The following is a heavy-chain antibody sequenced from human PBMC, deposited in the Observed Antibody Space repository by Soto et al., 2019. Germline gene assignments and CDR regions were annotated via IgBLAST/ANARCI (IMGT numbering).Heavy chain of an antibody. V-gene: IGHV4-34*01. CDR3: ARDKITGLFDY. CDR2: INHTGST. D-gene: IGHD2-8*02. J-gene: IGHJ4*02. CDR1: GGSFSGYS. Sequence: SETLSLTCTVYGGSFSGYSWTWIRQPPGTGLEWIGEINHTGSTNYNPSLKSRVTISVDTSKNQFSLKLTSVTAADTAVYYCARDKITGLFDYWGQGTLVTVS.